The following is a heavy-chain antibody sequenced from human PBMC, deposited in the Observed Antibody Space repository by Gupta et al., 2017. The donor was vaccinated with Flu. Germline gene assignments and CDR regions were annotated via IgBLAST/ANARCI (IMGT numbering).Heavy chain of an antibody. CDR3: ARVIQTNTYIDY. J-gene: IGHJ4*02. D-gene: IGHD1/OR15-1a*01. V-gene: IGHV4-34*01. CDR2: INHSGST. Sequence: QVQLQQWGAGLLKPSETLSLTCAVYGGSFSGYYWSWIRQPPGKGLEWIGEINHSGSTNYNPSLKSRVTISVDTSKNQFSLKLSSVTAADTAVYYCARVIQTNTYIDYWGQGTLVTVSS. CDR1: GGSFSGYY.